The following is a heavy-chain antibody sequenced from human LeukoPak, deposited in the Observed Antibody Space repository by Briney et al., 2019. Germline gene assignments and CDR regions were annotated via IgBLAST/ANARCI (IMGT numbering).Heavy chain of an antibody. Sequence: ASVKVSCKASGYTFTGYYMHWVRQAPGQGVEWMGWINPNSGGTNYAQKFQGRVTMTRDTSISTAYMELSRLRSDDTAVYCCARVKWYVPGYGFDYWGQGTLVTVSS. CDR1: GYTFTGYY. V-gene: IGHV1-2*02. CDR2: INPNSGGT. J-gene: IGHJ4*02. D-gene: IGHD2-2*03. CDR3: ARVKWYVPGYGFDY.